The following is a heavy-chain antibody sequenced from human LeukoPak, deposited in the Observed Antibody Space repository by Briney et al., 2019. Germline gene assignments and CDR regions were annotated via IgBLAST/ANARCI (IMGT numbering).Heavy chain of an antibody. CDR1: GGSISSRSYY. Sequence: SETLSLTCSVSGGSISSRSYYWGWIRQPPGKGLEWIGSIYHSGTTYYNPSLKSRVTISVDTSKNQFSLKLSSVTAADTAVYYCARATTYYYDSSGYRCAFDIWGQGTMVTVSS. D-gene: IGHD3-22*01. V-gene: IGHV4-39*07. J-gene: IGHJ3*02. CDR3: ARATTYYYDSSGYRCAFDI. CDR2: IYHSGTT.